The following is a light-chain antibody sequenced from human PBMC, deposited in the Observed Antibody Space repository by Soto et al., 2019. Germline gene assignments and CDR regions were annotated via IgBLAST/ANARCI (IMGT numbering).Light chain of an antibody. J-gene: IGKJ2*01. Sequence: EIVLTQSPATLSLSPGERATLSCRASQSISSYLAWYQQKPGQAPRLLIYDASIRATGIPARFSGSGSGTDFTLTISSLEPEDIAVYYCQQRSNWPLYTFGQGTKVDIK. CDR2: DAS. CDR1: QSISSY. V-gene: IGKV3-11*01. CDR3: QQRSNWPLYT.